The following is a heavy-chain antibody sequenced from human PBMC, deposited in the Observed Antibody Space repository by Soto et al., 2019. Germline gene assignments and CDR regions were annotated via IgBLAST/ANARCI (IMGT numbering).Heavy chain of an antibody. J-gene: IGHJ4*02. CDR2: IHYSGST. D-gene: IGHD6-25*01. CDR3: ARGSDECKGGRA. Sequence: SETLSLTCTVSGGSISSSSYYWGWIRQPPGKGLEWIGEIHYSGSTYYNPSLKTRVTISQDTSKNQFSLQLISVTAADTAVYYCARGSDECKGGRARGQGILVTGSS. V-gene: IGHV4-39*07. CDR1: GGSISSSSYY.